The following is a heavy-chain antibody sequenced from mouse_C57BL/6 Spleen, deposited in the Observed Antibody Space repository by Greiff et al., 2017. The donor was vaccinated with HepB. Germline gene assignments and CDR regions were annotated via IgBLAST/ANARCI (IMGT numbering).Heavy chain of an antibody. CDR3: AREILGITTVVGAEAMDY. D-gene: IGHD1-1*01. CDR2: IDPNSGGT. J-gene: IGHJ4*01. CDR1: GYTFTSYW. Sequence: QVQLQQPGAELVKPGASVKLSCKASGYTFTSYWMHWVKQRPGRGLEWIGRIDPNSGGTKYNEKFKSKATLTVDKPSSTAYMQLSSLTSEDSAVYYCAREILGITTVVGAEAMDYWGQGTSVTVSS. V-gene: IGHV1-72*01.